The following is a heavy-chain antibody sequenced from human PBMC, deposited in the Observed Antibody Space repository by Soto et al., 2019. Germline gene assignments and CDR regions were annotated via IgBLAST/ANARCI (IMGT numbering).Heavy chain of an antibody. J-gene: IGHJ4*02. CDR3: AKGAIFGVVIIRSLFDY. V-gene: IGHV3-23*01. D-gene: IGHD3-3*01. CDR2: ISGSGGST. CDR1: GFTFSSYA. Sequence: PVGSLRLSCAASGFTFSSYAMSWVRQAPGKGLEWVSAISGSGGSTYYADSVKGRFTISRDNSKNTLYLQMNSLRAEDTAVYYCAKGAIFGVVIIRSLFDYWGQGTLVTVSS.